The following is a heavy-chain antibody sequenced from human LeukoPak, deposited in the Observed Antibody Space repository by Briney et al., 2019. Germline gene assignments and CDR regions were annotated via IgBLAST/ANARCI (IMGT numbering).Heavy chain of an antibody. CDR1: GDSISSYY. V-gene: IGHV4-59*05. CDR3: ARHRDGYNVEVPFDY. Sequence: PSETLSLTCIVSGDSISSYYWSWIRQPAGKGLEWIGSIYYSGSTYYNPSLKSRVTISVDTSKNQFSLKLSSVTAADTAVYYCARHRDGYNVEVPFDYWGQGTLVTVSS. D-gene: IGHD5-24*01. J-gene: IGHJ4*02. CDR2: IYYSGST.